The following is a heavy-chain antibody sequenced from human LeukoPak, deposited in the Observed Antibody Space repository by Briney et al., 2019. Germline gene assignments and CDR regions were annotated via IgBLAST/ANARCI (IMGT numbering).Heavy chain of an antibody. CDR3: AKGDNWNDWFDP. CDR2: IRFDGSNK. J-gene: IGHJ5*02. Sequence: QTGGSLRLSCAASGFTFSSYGMHWVRQTPGKGLEWVAFIRFDGSNKYYADSVKGRFTISRDNPKNTLYLQMNSLRAEDTAVYYCAKGDNWNDWFDPWGQGTLVTVSS. CDR1: GFTFSSYG. D-gene: IGHD1-20*01. V-gene: IGHV3-30*02.